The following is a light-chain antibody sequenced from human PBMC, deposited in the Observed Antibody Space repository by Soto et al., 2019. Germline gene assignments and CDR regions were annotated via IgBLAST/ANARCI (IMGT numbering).Light chain of an antibody. Sequence: ETVFSQSRATLPLSPGESATLSCRASQSVDSYLAWYQQKPGQAPRLLIYGASTRATGIPASFSGSGSGTEFTLTISSLQSEDFAVYYCQQYNNWPITSGQGTRLEI. CDR1: QSVDSY. CDR3: QQYNNWPIT. CDR2: GAS. V-gene: IGKV3-15*01. J-gene: IGKJ5*01.